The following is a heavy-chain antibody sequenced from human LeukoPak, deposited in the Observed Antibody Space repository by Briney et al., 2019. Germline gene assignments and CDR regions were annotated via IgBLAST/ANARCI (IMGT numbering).Heavy chain of an antibody. D-gene: IGHD2-2*01. CDR1: GGSISSGDYY. J-gene: IGHJ4*02. V-gene: IGHV4-30-4*01. Sequence: PSETLSLTCTVSGGSISSGDYYWSWIRQPPGKGLEWIGYIYYSGSTNYNPSLKSRVTISVDTSKNQFSLKLSSVTAADTAVYYCARSLGPAAPGWDFDYWGQGTLVTVSS. CDR3: ARSLGPAAPGWDFDY. CDR2: IYYSGST.